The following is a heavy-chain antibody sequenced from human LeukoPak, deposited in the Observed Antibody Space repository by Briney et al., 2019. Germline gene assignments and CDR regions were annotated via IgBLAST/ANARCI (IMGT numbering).Heavy chain of an antibody. Sequence: SETLSLTCTVSGGSISRSSYYWGWIRQPPGKGLEWIGTIYYTGSTYYNPSLKSRVTISVDTSKNQFSLKLSSVTAADTAVYYCARHSAHASTNDAFDIWGQGTMVTVSS. CDR3: ARHSAHASTNDAFDI. J-gene: IGHJ3*02. CDR1: GGSISRSSYY. CDR2: IYYTGST. V-gene: IGHV4-39*07. D-gene: IGHD2-2*01.